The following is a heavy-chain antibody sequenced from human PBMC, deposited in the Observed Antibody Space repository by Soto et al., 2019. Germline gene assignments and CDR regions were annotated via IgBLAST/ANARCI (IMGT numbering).Heavy chain of an antibody. Sequence: TLSLTCTVSGGSISSGGYYWSWIRQHPGKGLEWIGYIYYSGSTYYNPSLKSRVTISVDTSKNQFSLKLSSVTAADTAVYYCARGQPLYSSSSGGTSDYWGQGTLVTVSS. V-gene: IGHV4-31*03. J-gene: IGHJ4*02. D-gene: IGHD6-6*01. CDR2: IYYSGST. CDR3: ARGQPLYSSSSGGTSDY. CDR1: GGSISSGGYY.